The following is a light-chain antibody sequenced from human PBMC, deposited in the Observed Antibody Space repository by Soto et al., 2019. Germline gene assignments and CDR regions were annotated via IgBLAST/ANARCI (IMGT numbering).Light chain of an antibody. CDR1: ESIRTW. J-gene: IGKJ1*01. V-gene: IGKV1-5*01. CDR3: QHYGFSPRWT. Sequence: DIQMTQSPTTLSASIGDRVTITCRASESIRTWLAWYQHKPGKAPKFLIYDASTLESGVPSRFSGSGSGTEFTLTISRLEPEDFAVYYCQHYGFSPRWTFGQGTKVDIK. CDR2: DAS.